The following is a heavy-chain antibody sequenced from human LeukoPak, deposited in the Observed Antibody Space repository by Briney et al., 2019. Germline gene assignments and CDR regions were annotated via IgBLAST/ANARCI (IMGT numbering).Heavy chain of an antibody. CDR2: IIPIFGTA. V-gene: IGHV1-69*13. D-gene: IGHD5-18*01. Sequence: GASVKVSCKASGGTFSSYAISWVRQAPGQGLEWMGGIIPIFGTANYAQKFQGRVTITADESTSTAYMELSSLRSEDTAVYYCARERGGVRGNGYSYAPPYYYYYGMDVWGQGTTVTVSS. J-gene: IGHJ6*02. CDR1: GGTFSSYA. CDR3: ARERGGVRGNGYSYAPPYYYYYGMDV.